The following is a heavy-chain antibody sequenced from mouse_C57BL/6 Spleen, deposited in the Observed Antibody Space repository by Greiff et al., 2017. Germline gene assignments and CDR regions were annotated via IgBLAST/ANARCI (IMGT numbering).Heavy chain of an antibody. CDR2: IDPSDSYT. Sequence: QVQLQQPGAELVMPGASVKLSCKASGYTFTSYWMHWVKQRPGQGLEWIGEIDPSDSYTNYNQKFKGKSTLTVDKSSSTAYMQLSSLTSEDSAVYYCARERLGFDDWGQGTTLTVSS. V-gene: IGHV1-69*01. CDR1: GYTFTSYW. J-gene: IGHJ2*01. CDR3: ARERLGFDD. D-gene: IGHD3-2*02.